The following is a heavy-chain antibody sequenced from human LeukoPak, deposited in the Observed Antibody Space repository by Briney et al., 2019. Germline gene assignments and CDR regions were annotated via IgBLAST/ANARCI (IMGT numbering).Heavy chain of an antibody. Sequence: SVKVSCKASGGTFSNYSISWVRQAPGQGLEWMGGIIPIFGTANYAQKFRGRVTITADKSTRTAYMELSSLRSEDTAVYYCARVLRDWFDPWGQGTLVTVSS. V-gene: IGHV1-69*06. CDR3: ARVLRDWFDP. D-gene: IGHD4-17*01. J-gene: IGHJ5*02. CDR1: GGTFSNYS. CDR2: IIPIFGTA.